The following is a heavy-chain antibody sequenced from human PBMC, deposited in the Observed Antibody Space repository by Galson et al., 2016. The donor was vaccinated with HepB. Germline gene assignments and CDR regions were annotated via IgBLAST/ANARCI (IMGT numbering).Heavy chain of an antibody. CDR1: GISLNNYW. J-gene: IGHJ6*02. V-gene: IGHV3-74*01. CDR3: MDV. CDR2: IDHEGRGT. Sequence: SLRLSCAVSGISLNNYWMHWVRQVPGKGLVWVARIDHEGRGTSYADSVRGRFTMSRDSAKSTVYLQMDSLRAEDTAVYYGMDVWGQGITVIVSS.